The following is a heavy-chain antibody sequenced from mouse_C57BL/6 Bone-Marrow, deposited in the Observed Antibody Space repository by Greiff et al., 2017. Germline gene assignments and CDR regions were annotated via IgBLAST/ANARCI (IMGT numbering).Heavy chain of an antibody. CDR1: GYTFTSYW. Sequence: QVQLQQPGAELVMPGASVKLSCKASGYTFTSYWMHWVKQRPGLGLEWIGEIDPSDSYTNYNQKFKGKSTLTVDKSSSTAYMQLSSLTSEDSAVYYCAREYWYFDVWGTGTTVTVSS. CDR2: IDPSDSYT. V-gene: IGHV1-69*01. J-gene: IGHJ1*03. CDR3: AREYWYFDV.